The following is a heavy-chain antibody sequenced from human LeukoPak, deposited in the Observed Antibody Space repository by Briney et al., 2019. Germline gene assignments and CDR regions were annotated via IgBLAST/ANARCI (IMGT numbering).Heavy chain of an antibody. D-gene: IGHD2-15*01. CDR3: AIAPSGCGGTCPFDF. Sequence: SETLSLTCTVSGGSISNSFWSWIRQPAGKGLEWIGRIYSSGRTNYNPSLKSRVTMSLDTSKKQFSLKLTSVTAADTAVYYCAIAPSGCGGTCPFDFWGQGTLVTVSS. V-gene: IGHV4-4*07. CDR1: GGSISNSF. J-gene: IGHJ4*02. CDR2: IYSSGRT.